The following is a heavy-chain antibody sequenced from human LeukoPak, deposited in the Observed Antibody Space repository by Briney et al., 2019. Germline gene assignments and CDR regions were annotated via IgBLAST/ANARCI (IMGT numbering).Heavy chain of an antibody. CDR2: INHSGST. CDR3: ARGPRGGGDY. J-gene: IGHJ4*02. V-gene: IGHV4-34*01. D-gene: IGHD4-23*01. Sequence: LEWIGEINHSGSTNYNPSLKSRVTISVDTSKNQFSLKLSSVTAADTAVYYCARGPRGGGDYWGQGTXVTVSS.